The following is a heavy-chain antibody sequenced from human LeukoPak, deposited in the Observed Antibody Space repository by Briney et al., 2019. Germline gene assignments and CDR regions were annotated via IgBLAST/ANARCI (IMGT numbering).Heavy chain of an antibody. CDR2: IYYSGST. CDR1: GGSISSGDYY. J-gene: IGHJ4*02. Sequence: KTSETLSLTCTVSGGSISSGDYYWSWIRQPPGKGLEWIGYIYYSGSTYYNPSLKSRVTISVDTSKNQFSLKLSSVTAADTAVYYCAKYDSSGRFDYWGQGTLVTVSS. D-gene: IGHD3-22*01. CDR3: AKYDSSGRFDY. V-gene: IGHV4-31*03.